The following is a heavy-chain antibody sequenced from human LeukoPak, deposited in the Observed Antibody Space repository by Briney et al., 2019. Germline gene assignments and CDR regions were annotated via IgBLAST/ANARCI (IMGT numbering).Heavy chain of an antibody. CDR1: GFTFSSYW. D-gene: IGHD4-17*01. CDR3: ARDSYDYGDYETLLYYFDY. Sequence: GGSLRLSCAASGFTFSSYWMSWVRQAPGKGLEWVANIKQDGSEKYYVDSVKGRFTISRDNAKNSLYLQMNSLRAEDTAVYYCARDSYDYGDYETLLYYFDYWGQGTLVAVSS. V-gene: IGHV3-7*01. CDR2: IKQDGSEK. J-gene: IGHJ4*02.